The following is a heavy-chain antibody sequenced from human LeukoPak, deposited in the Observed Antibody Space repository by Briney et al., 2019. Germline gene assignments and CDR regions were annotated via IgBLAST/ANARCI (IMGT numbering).Heavy chain of an antibody. Sequence: SETLSRNCAVNGGSFSGYYWSWIRQPPGKGLEWIGEINHSGSTNYNPSLKSRVTISVDTSKNQFSLKLSSVTAADTAVYYCARGLPPYSSSWYGGAWYYFDYWGQGTLVTVSS. V-gene: IGHV4-34*01. D-gene: IGHD6-13*01. CDR2: INHSGST. CDR3: ARGLPPYSSSWYGGAWYYFDY. J-gene: IGHJ4*02. CDR1: GGSFSGYY.